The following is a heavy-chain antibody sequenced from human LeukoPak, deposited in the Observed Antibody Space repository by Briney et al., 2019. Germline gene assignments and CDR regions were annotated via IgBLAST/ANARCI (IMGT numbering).Heavy chain of an antibody. CDR1: GFTFSSYS. CDR2: IWNDGSNK. D-gene: IGHD6-6*01. CDR3: ARDFYSSSSGGSVY. V-gene: IGHV3-33*01. J-gene: IGHJ4*02. Sequence: GGSLRLSCAASGFTFSSYSMHWVRQAPGRGLEWVALIWNDGSNKYYADSVKGRFTISRDNSKNTLYLQMDSLRAEDTAVYYCARDFYSSSSGGSVYWGQGSLVTVSS.